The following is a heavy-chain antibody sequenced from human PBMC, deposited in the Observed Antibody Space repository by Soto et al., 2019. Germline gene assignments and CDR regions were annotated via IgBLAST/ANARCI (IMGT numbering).Heavy chain of an antibody. CDR3: AKVRGEGVTIFGVVITPGYWYFDL. D-gene: IGHD3-3*01. V-gene: IGHV3-23*01. Sequence: GGSLRLSCAASGFTFSSYAMSWVRQAPGKGLEWVSAISGSGGSTYYADSVKGRFTISRDNSKNTLYLQMNSLRAEDTAVYYCAKVRGEGVTIFGVVITPGYWYFDLWGRGTLVTVSS. J-gene: IGHJ2*01. CDR2: ISGSGGST. CDR1: GFTFSSYA.